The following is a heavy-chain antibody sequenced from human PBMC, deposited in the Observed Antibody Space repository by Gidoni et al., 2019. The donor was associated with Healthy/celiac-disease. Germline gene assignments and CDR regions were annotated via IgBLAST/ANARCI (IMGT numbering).Heavy chain of an antibody. Sequence: QLQLQESGPGLVKPSETLSLTCTVSGGPISSSSYYWGWIRQPPGKGLEWIGSIYYSGSTYYNPSLKSRVTISVDTSKNQFSLKLSSVTAADTAVYYCARDIDVWGSYRFNAFDIWGQGTMVTVSS. CDR3: ARDIDVWGSYRFNAFDI. D-gene: IGHD3-16*02. J-gene: IGHJ3*02. CDR1: GGPISSSSYY. V-gene: IGHV4-39*07. CDR2: IYYSGST.